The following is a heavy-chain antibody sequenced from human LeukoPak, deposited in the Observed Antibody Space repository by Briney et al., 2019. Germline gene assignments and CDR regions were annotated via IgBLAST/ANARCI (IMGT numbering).Heavy chain of an antibody. CDR1: GGSISKYY. D-gene: IGHD3-10*01. Sequence: SETLSLTCTVSGGSISKYYLTWIRQAPGKGLEWIGYVYYVGSANYNPSLKSRVTISVDMSKNQDSLKLTSVTTAGTAVYYGAGKKTSFGELLCGMDVWGQGTTVAVSS. V-gene: IGHV4-59*01. CDR2: VYYVGSA. CDR3: AGKKTSFGELLCGMDV. J-gene: IGHJ6*02.